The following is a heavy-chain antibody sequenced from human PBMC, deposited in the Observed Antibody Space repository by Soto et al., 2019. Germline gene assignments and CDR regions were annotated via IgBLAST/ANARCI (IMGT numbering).Heavy chain of an antibody. CDR1: GFTFSDYY. J-gene: IGHJ4*02. CDR2: ISSSGSTI. D-gene: IGHD3-3*01. CDR3: ERDPQQYDFWSGYQPGLPDY. V-gene: IGHV3-11*01. Sequence: GGSLRLSCAASGFTFSDYYMSWIRQAPGKGLEWVSYISSSGSTIYYADSVKGRFTISRDNAKNSLYLQMNSLRAEDTAVYYCERDPQQYDFWSGYQPGLPDYWGQGTLVTVSS.